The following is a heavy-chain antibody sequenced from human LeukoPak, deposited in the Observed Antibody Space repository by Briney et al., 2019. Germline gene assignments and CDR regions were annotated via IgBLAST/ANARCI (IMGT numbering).Heavy chain of an antibody. CDR1: GFTFSDYW. Sequence: GGSLRLSCATSGFTFSDYWMRWVRQAPGEGLVWVARINSDGSSTSYADSVKGRFTISRDTAKNTLYLQMNSLRADDTAVYYCARVTVTTYYFDYWGQGTLVTVSS. D-gene: IGHD4-17*01. CDR2: INSDGSST. V-gene: IGHV3-74*01. CDR3: ARVTVTTYYFDY. J-gene: IGHJ4*02.